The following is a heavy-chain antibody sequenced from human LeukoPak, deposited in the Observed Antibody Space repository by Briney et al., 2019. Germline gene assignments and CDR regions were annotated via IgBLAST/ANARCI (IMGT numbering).Heavy chain of an antibody. CDR1: GYTFTSFG. CDR3: TRDLGHGAGIFWDY. Sequence: ASVKVSCKASGYTFTSFGISWVRQAPGQGLEWMGWTSAYNGNTNYAQKVQGRVTLTTDISASTAYMEVTSLRPDDTAVYYCTRDLGHGAGIFWDYWGQGTLVTVSP. D-gene: IGHD3-10*01. V-gene: IGHV1-18*04. J-gene: IGHJ4*02. CDR2: TSAYNGNT.